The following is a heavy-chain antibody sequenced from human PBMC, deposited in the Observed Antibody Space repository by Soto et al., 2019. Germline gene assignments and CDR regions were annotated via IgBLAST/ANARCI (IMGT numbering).Heavy chain of an antibody. J-gene: IGHJ4*02. Sequence: RASVKISCKASGYTFSSYAMHWVRQAPGQRLEWMGWINAGYGNTKSSQKFQDRVTISRDTSASTAYMELTSLRSEDTAVYYCARDTGDGTFDFWGQGTLGTSPQ. CDR3: ARDTGDGTFDF. D-gene: IGHD7-27*01. V-gene: IGHV1-3*01. CDR2: INAGYGNT. CDR1: GYTFSSYA.